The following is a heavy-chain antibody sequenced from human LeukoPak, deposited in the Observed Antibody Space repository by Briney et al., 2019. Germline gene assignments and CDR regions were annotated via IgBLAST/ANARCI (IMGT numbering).Heavy chain of an antibody. CDR2: IRYDGSNK. J-gene: IGHJ4*02. V-gene: IGHV3-30*02. Sequence: GGSLRLSCAASEFTFSDYFMSWVRQAPGKGLEWVAFIRYDGSNKYYADSVKGRFTISRDNSKSTLSLQMNSLRAEDTAIYYCATYRQVQVPFECWGQGTLVTVSS. D-gene: IGHD5-18*01. CDR3: ATYRQVQVPFEC. CDR1: EFTFSDYF.